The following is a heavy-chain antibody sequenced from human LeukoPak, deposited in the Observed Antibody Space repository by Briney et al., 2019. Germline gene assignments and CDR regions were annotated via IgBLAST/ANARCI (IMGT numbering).Heavy chain of an antibody. D-gene: IGHD4-17*01. CDR3: ARPRDYGFDD. V-gene: IGHV4-39*01. CDR2: SYSSGSS. CDR1: GGSISTNNYY. J-gene: IGHJ4*02. Sequence: SETLSLTCTVSGGSISTNNYYWGWIRQPPGKGLEWIGTSYSSGSSYYNSSLKSRVTISLDTSKNQFSLQLKSLTAVDTAVYYCARPRDYGFDDWGQGTLVTVSS.